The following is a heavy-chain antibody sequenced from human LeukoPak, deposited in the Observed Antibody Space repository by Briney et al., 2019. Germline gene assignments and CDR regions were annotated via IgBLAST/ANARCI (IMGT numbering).Heavy chain of an antibody. Sequence: ASVKVSCKASGYTFTNYGISWVRQAPGQGLEWMGWISAYNGNTNYAQKLRGRVTMTTDTSTSTAYMELRSLRSDDTAVYYCARAKDILLFDPWGQGTLVTVSS. CDR2: ISAYNGNT. V-gene: IGHV1-18*01. CDR3: ARAKDILLFDP. D-gene: IGHD3-9*01. J-gene: IGHJ5*02. CDR1: GYTFTNYG.